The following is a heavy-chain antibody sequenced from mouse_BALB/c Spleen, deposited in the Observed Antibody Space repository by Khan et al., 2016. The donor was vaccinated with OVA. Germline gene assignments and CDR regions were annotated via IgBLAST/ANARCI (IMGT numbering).Heavy chain of an antibody. J-gene: IGHJ3*01. D-gene: IGHD2-14*01. CDR1: GYAFSNYW. CDR2: IYPGDGDT. CDR3: ARSGYDFFAY. Sequence: QVRLQQSGAELVRPGSSVKISCKTSGYAFSNYWMNWVKQRPGQGLEWIGQIYPGDGDTNYNGEFKGKATLTADKSSNTAYMHLSSLTAEDSAVYFWARSGYDFFAYWGQGTLVTVSA. V-gene: IGHV1-80*01.